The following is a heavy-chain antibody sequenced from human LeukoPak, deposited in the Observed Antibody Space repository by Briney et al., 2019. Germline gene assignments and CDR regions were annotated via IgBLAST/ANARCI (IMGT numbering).Heavy chain of an antibody. D-gene: IGHD3-10*01. CDR3: ARPLPDYYGSGTYLVFEY. CDR1: GYTFTGYY. J-gene: IGHJ4*02. V-gene: IGHV1-2*02. CDR2: INPNSGGT. Sequence: GASVKVSCKASGYTFTGYYMHWVRQAPGQGLEWMGWINPNSGGTNYAQKFQGRVTMTRDTSIGTAYMELSRLRSDDTAVYYCARPLPDYYGSGTYLVFEYWGQGTLVTVSS.